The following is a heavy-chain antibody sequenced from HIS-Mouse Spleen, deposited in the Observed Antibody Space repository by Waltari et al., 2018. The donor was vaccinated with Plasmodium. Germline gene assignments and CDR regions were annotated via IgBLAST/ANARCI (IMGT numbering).Heavy chain of an antibody. D-gene: IGHD7-27*01. CDR2: IIPLLGIA. CDR3: ARGGATGEAFTLDY. J-gene: IGHJ4*02. Sequence: QVQLVQSGAEVQKPGSSVKVSCKASGGTFSSSAIGWVRQAPGQGLEWMVRIIPLLGIANYALNVQGIVTSTADKSASTAYMGLSILRSEDTAVYYWARGGATGEAFTLDYWGQGTLVTVSS. V-gene: IGHV1-69*04. CDR1: GGTFSSSA.